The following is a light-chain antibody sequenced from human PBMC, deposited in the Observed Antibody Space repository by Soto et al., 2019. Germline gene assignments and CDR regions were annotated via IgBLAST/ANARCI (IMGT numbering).Light chain of an antibody. Sequence: EIVMTQSPATLSVSQGERATLSCRASQRISNNLAWYQQKAGQAPRLLIYGASTRATGIPARFSGSGSETEFTLTISSLQSEDFAVYYCQQYNNWPPYTFGQGTRLEVK. CDR1: QRISNN. CDR3: QQYNNWPPYT. CDR2: GAS. J-gene: IGKJ5*01. V-gene: IGKV3-15*01.